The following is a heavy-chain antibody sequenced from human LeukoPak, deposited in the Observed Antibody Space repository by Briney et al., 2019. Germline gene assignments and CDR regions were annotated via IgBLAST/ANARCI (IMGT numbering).Heavy chain of an antibody. CDR1: GFTFSGYA. Sequence: GGSLRLSCAASGFTFSGYAMSWVRQAPGKGLEWVSHIIILSTTMHYADSVKGRFTISRDNAKNSLHLQMNSLRDEDTAVYYCARDELYGSGSYTRDFCRGMEVWGQGTTVTVSS. CDR2: IIILSTTM. D-gene: IGHD3-10*01. V-gene: IGHV3-48*02. J-gene: IGHJ6*02. CDR3: ARDELYGSGSYTRDFCRGMEV.